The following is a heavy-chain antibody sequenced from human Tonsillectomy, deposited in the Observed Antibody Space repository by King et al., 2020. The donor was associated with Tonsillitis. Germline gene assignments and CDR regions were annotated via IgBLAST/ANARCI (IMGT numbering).Heavy chain of an antibody. V-gene: IGHV3-30*18. J-gene: IGHJ6*02. D-gene: IGHD2-2*01. CDR1: GFTFSSYG. CDR2: ISYDGSNK. CDR3: AKNLGKFVVVPYGMDV. Sequence: VQLVESGGGVVQPGRSLRLSCAASGFTFSSYGMHWVRQAPGKGLEWVAVISYDGSNKYYADSVKGRFTISRDNSKNTLYLQMNSLRAEDTAVYYCAKNLGKFVVVPYGMDVWGQGTTVTVSS.